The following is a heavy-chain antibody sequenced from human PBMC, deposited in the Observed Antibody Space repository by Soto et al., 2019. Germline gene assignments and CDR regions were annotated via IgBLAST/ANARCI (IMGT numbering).Heavy chain of an antibody. CDR2: INHSGST. Sequence: SETLSLTCAVYGGSFSGYYWSWIRQPPGKGLEWIGEINHSGSTNYNPSLKSRITISVDTSKNQFSLKLSSVTAADTAVYYCARLQQLGYYYYYYGMDVWGQGTTVTVSS. CDR3: ARLQQLGYYYYYYGMDV. D-gene: IGHD6-13*01. V-gene: IGHV4-34*01. J-gene: IGHJ6*02. CDR1: GGSFSGYY.